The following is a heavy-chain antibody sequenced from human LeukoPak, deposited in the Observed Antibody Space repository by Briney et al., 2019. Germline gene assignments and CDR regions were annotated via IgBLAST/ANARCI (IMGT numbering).Heavy chain of an antibody. CDR3: ARDDCSSTSRYRDLNY. D-gene: IGHD2-2*01. CDR1: GYTFTGCY. V-gene: IGHV1-2*02. J-gene: IGHJ4*02. CDR2: INPNSGGT. Sequence: ASVKVSCKASGYTFTGCYMHWVRQGPGQGLEWMGWINPNSGGTNYAQKFQGRVTITRDTSISTAYMELSRLRSDDTAVYYCARDDCSSTSRYRDLNYWGQGTLVTVSS.